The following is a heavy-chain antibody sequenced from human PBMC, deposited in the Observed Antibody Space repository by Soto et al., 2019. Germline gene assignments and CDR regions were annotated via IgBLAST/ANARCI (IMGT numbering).Heavy chain of an antibody. Sequence: GGSLRLSCVFSGFTFSTYTMNWVRQAPGKGLEWVGRVTTKIDGGTTDYAAPVKGRFTISRDDSRSTLYLQMNSLKTEDTAVYYCTEKTYYDILTDYYYYYGMDVWGQGTTVTVSS. CDR1: GFTFSTYT. D-gene: IGHD3-9*01. J-gene: IGHJ6*02. V-gene: IGHV3-15*01. CDR2: VTTKIDGGTT. CDR3: TEKTYYDILTDYYYYYGMDV.